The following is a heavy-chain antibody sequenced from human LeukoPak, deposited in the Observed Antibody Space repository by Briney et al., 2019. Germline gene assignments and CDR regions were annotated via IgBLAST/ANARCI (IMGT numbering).Heavy chain of an antibody. D-gene: IGHD3-22*01. J-gene: IGHJ3*01. CDR2: INHSRAT. Sequence: GSLRLSCTASGFTFTNSFMRWVRQPPGKGLEWSREINHSRATTYNPSLKSRVIMSVDTCNSQFSLRLSSVTAADTAVYYCAKVYSSLSRDSFDVWGQGTMVTVSS. V-gene: IGHV4-34*01. CDR1: GFTFTNSF. CDR3: AKVYSSLSRDSFDV.